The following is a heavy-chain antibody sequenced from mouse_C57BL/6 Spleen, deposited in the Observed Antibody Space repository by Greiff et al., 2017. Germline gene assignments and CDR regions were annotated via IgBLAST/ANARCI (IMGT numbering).Heavy chain of an antibody. CDR2: IHPNSGST. J-gene: IGHJ1*03. V-gene: IGHV1-64*01. D-gene: IGHD1-1*01. Sequence: QVQLQQPGAELVKPGASVKLSCKASGYTFTSYWMHWVKQRPGQGLEWIGMIHPNSGSTNYNEKFKSKATLTVDKSSSTAYMQLSSLTSEDSAVYYCARQGSSYRYFDVWGTGTTVTVSS. CDR1: GYTFTSYW. CDR3: ARQGSSYRYFDV.